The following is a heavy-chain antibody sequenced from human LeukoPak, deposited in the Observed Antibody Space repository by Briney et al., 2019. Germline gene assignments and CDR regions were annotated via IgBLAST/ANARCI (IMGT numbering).Heavy chain of an antibody. Sequence: GGSLRLSCAASGFTFSTHAMSWVRQAPGKGLEWVSAISGLYDGTYYADSVKGRFTISRDNPKNTLYLQMNSLRAEDTAVYYCAKQGFGEFSAFDIWGQGTMVTVSS. CDR1: GFTFSTHA. CDR2: ISGLYDGT. V-gene: IGHV3-23*01. D-gene: IGHD3-10*01. CDR3: AKQGFGEFSAFDI. J-gene: IGHJ3*02.